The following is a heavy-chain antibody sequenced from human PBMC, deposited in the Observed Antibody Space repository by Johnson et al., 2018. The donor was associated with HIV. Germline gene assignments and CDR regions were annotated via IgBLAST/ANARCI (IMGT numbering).Heavy chain of an antibody. Sequence: QVQLVESGGGLVKPGGSLRLSCAASRFTFSSYAMHWVRQAPGKGLEWVAVISYDGSEKYYADSVRGRYIISRDNSKNTLYLQMNSLRAEDTAVYYCARLYCSSTSCYEVGGDAFDIWGQGTMVTVSS. J-gene: IGHJ3*02. CDR1: RFTFSSYA. V-gene: IGHV3-30*04. CDR2: ISYDGSEK. CDR3: ARLYCSSTSCYEVGGDAFDI. D-gene: IGHD2-2*01.